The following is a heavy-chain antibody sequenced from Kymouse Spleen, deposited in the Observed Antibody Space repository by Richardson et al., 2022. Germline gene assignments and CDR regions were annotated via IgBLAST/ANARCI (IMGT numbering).Heavy chain of an antibody. Sequence: QVQLQESGPGLVKPSETLSLTCTVSGGSISSYYWSWIRQPPGKGLEWIGYIYYSGSTNYNPSLKSRVTISVDTSKNQFSLKLSSVTAADTAVYYCARGQWRFDPWGQGTLVTVSS. V-gene: IGHV4-59*01. D-gene: IGHD6-19*01. CDR3: ARGQWRFDP. J-gene: IGHJ5*02. CDR2: IYYSGST. CDR1: GGSISSYY.